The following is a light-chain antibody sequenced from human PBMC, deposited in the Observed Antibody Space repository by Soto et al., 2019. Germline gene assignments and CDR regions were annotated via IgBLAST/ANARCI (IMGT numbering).Light chain of an antibody. Sequence: QSALTQPHSVSGSPGQSVTISCTGTSSDVGGYNYVSWYQQHPGKAPKVMIYDVSKRPSGVPDRFSGSKSGNTASLTISGLQAEDEADYYCCSYAGSYTLYVFGTGTKVTVL. CDR3: CSYAGSYTLYV. J-gene: IGLJ1*01. V-gene: IGLV2-11*01. CDR2: DVS. CDR1: SSDVGGYNY.